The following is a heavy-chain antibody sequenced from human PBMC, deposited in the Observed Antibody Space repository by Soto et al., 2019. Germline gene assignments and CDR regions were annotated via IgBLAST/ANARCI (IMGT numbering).Heavy chain of an antibody. CDR3: ERGTTTVTTYAFDI. CDR1: GGSFSCYC. J-gene: IGHJ3*02. V-gene: IGHV4-34*01. CDR2: INHSGST. D-gene: IGHD4-17*01. Sequence: SETLSLTCAVYGGSFSCYCLSGIRQPPGKGLEWIGEINHSGSTSYNPSLKSRVTISVDTSKNQFSLKLRSVTAADTAVYYCERGTTTVTTYAFDIWGQGTMVTVSS.